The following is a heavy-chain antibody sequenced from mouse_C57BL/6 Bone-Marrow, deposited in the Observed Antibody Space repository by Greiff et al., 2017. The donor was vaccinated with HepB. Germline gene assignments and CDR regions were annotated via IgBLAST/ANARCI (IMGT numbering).Heavy chain of an antibody. D-gene: IGHD1-1*01. CDR2: ISSGSSTI. V-gene: IGHV5-17*01. CDR1: GFTFSDYG. J-gene: IGHJ1*03. Sequence: VQLKESGGGLVKPGGSLKLSCAASGFTFSDYGMHWVRQAPEKGLEWVAYISSGSSTIYYADTVKGRFTSSRDNAKNTLFLQMTSLRSEDTAMYYCARTTVVTYWYFDVWGTGTTVTVSS. CDR3: ARTTVVTYWYFDV.